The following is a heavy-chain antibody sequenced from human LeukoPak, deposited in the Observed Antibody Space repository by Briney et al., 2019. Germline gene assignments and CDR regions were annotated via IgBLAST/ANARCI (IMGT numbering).Heavy chain of an antibody. D-gene: IGHD3-10*02. J-gene: IGHJ6*02. CDR1: GYTFTSYD. CDR2: MNPNSGNT. CDR3: ARDRVFGLREDYCYYGMDV. Sequence: ASVKVSCKASGYTFTSYDINWVRQATGQGLEWMGWMNPNSGNTGYAQKFQGRVTMTRDTSTSTVYMELSSLRSEDTAVYYCARDRVFGLREDYCYYGMDVWGQGTTVTVSS. V-gene: IGHV1-8*01.